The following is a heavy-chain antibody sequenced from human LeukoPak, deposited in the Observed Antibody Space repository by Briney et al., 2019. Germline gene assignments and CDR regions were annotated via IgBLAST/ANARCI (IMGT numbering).Heavy chain of an antibody. CDR3: AREKGSGYYLTYYYYMDV. J-gene: IGHJ6*03. CDR2: INWNGGST. Sequence: GGSLRLSCAASGFTFDDYGMSWVRQAPGKGLEWVSGINWNGGSTGYADSVKGRFTISRDNAKSSLYLQMNSLRAEDTALYYCAREKGSGYYLTYYYYMDVWGKGTTVTVSS. CDR1: GFTFDDYG. V-gene: IGHV3-20*04. D-gene: IGHD3-22*01.